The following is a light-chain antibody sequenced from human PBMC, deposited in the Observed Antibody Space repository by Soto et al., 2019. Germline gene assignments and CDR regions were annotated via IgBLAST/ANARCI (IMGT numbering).Light chain of an antibody. CDR3: TSYVGSNILV. CDR2: EVT. V-gene: IGLV2-14*01. J-gene: IGLJ2*01. Sequence: QSALTQPASVSGSPGQSITISCTGTSSDVGGYNYVSWYQQHPGKAPKLVIYEVTKRPSGVSNRFSGSKSGNTASLTISGLQTEDEADYYCTSYVGSNILVFGGGTKLTVL. CDR1: SSDVGGYNY.